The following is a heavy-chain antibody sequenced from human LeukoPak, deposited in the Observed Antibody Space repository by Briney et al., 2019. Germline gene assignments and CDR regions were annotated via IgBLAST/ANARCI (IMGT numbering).Heavy chain of an antibody. CDR1: GFTVSSNY. CDR2: IYSGGST. Sequence: RLGGSLRLSCAASGFTVSSNYMSWVRQAPGKGLEWVSVIYSGGSTYYADSVKGRFTISRDNSKNTLYLQMNSLRAEDTAVYYCARVDFWSGFFDYWGQGTLVTVSS. D-gene: IGHD3-3*01. V-gene: IGHV3-66*02. CDR3: ARVDFWSGFFDY. J-gene: IGHJ4*02.